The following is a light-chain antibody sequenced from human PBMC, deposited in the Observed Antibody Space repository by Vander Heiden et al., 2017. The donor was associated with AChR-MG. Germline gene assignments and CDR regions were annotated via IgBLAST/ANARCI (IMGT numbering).Light chain of an antibody. CDR2: DAS. Sequence: EIVLTQSPGTLALSPGERATLSCRASQSVTSQSVAWYRQKAGQAPRLLIYDASSRATGIPDRFRGSGSGTHFTLTISRLEPEDFAVYYCQQYAGSPLTFGGGTKVEIK. J-gene: IGKJ4*01. CDR1: QSVTSQS. CDR3: QQYAGSPLT. V-gene: IGKV3-20*01.